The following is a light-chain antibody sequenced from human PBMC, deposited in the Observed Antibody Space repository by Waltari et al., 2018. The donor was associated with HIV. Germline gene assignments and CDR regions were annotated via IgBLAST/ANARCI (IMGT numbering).Light chain of an antibody. CDR3: QQANNFPT. CDR2: AAS. J-gene: IGKJ5*01. Sequence: DIQMTQSPSSVSASVGDRVTITCRASQDIGTWLAWYQQRPGKAPKLLIYAASTLHIGVPPRFSGSGAGTDVTLSISSLQPEDFATYLCQQANNFPTFGQGTRLVIK. CDR1: QDIGTW. V-gene: IGKV1-12*01.